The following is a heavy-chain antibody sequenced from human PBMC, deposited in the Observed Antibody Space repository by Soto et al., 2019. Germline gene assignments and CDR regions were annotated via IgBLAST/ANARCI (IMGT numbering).Heavy chain of an antibody. CDR1: GYTFSNYY. CDR2: INPSGGGT. CDR3: ARVSDQNWFDP. V-gene: IGHV1-46*01. Sequence: ASVKVSCKASGYTFSNYYIHWVRQAPGQGLEWMGIINPSGGGTSCAQKFQGRVTFTRDTSTNTVYMQLTSLRSGDTALYYCARVSDQNWFDPWGQGTQVTVSS. J-gene: IGHJ5*02. D-gene: IGHD2-2*01.